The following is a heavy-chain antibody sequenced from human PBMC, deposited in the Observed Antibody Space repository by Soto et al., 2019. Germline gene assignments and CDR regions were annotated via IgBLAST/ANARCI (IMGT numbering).Heavy chain of an antibody. CDR1: GFTFSSYA. J-gene: IGHJ4*02. CDR3: AKVRAGYSSGWYMDY. Sequence: PGGSLRLSCAASGFTFSSYAMSWVRQAPGKGLEWVSAISGSGGSTYYADSVKGRFTISRDNSKNTLYLQMNSLRAEDTAVYYCAKVRAGYSSGWYMDYWGQGTLVTVSS. D-gene: IGHD6-19*01. CDR2: ISGSGGST. V-gene: IGHV3-23*01.